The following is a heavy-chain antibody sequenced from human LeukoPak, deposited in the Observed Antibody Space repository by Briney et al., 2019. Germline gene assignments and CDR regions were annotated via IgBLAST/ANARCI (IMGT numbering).Heavy chain of an antibody. CDR3: ARSYGSGNYPTYYGVDV. CDR2: IHYSGTT. Sequence: PSETLSLTCNVSGDSLSRSGYYWGWIRQPPGQGLEWIGSIHYSGTTYYNPSLKSRATISVDTSKNQFSLKLSSVTAADTAVYYCARSYGSGNYPTYYGVDVWGQGTTVTVSS. V-gene: IGHV4-39*01. D-gene: IGHD3-10*01. CDR1: GDSLSRSGYY. J-gene: IGHJ6*02.